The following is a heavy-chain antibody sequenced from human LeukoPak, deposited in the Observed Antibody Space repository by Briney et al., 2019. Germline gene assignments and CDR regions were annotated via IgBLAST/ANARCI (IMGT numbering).Heavy chain of an antibody. V-gene: IGHV3-21*01. Sequence: GGSLRLSCEASGFPFSSYSMNWVRQAPGRGLGWVSSISRDNFYIYYADSVKGRFTISRDNARNSLYLQMTGLRAEDTAIYLCGGDPGVKEDHNTNYWGQGALVTVSS. CDR1: GFPFSSYS. CDR3: GGDPGVKEDHNTNY. J-gene: IGHJ4*02. D-gene: IGHD2-2*01. CDR2: ISRDNFYI.